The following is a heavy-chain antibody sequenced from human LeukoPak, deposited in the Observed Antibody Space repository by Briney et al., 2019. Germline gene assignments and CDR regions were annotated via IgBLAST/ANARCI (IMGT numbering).Heavy chain of an antibody. CDR1: GFTFSSYS. D-gene: IGHD2-2*01. J-gene: IGHJ2*01. V-gene: IGHV3-30-3*01. CDR2: ISYDGGNH. Sequence: GGSLRLSCAASGFTFSSYSMHWVRQAPGKGLGWLAIISYDGGNHYYGDTVKGRFTISRDNSKNTVYLQMSSLRPEDTAVYYCARPYSTSWSSGWYFDLWGRGTLVSVSS. CDR3: ARPYSTSWSSGWYFDL.